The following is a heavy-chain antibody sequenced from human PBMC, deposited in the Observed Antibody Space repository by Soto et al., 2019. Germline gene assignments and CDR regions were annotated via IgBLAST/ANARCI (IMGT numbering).Heavy chain of an antibody. CDR1: GFTFNSYS. Sequence: GGSLRLSCAASGFTFNSYSMNWVRQAPGKGLEWVAYISSHSSTMYYADSVKGRFTISRDNARNSLYLQMNSLRDEDTAVYYCARDPREWEQRLYDFWGQGTLVTVSS. J-gene: IGHJ4*02. CDR3: ARDPREWEQRLYDF. CDR2: ISSHSSTM. D-gene: IGHD1-26*01. V-gene: IGHV3-48*02.